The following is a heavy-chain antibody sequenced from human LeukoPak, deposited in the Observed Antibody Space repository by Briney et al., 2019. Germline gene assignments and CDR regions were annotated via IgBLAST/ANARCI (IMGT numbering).Heavy chain of an antibody. D-gene: IGHD3-10*01. V-gene: IGHV3-74*01. CDR2: INTDGSST. J-gene: IGHJ4*02. Sequence: GGSLRLSCAASGFTFSSYWMHWVRQAPGKGLVWVSRINTDGSSTSYADSVKGRFTISRDNAKNTLYLQMNSLRAEDTAVYYCARDPTMVRGAPLDYWGQGTLVTVSS. CDR1: GFTFSSYW. CDR3: ARDPTMVRGAPLDY.